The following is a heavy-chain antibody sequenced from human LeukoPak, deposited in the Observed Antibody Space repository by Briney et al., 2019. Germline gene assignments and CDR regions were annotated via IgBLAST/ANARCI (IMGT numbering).Heavy chain of an antibody. CDR1: GFTLSGYE. V-gene: IGHV3-30*01. Sequence: LRLSCAASGFTLSGYEMNWARQAPGKGLEWVAVISYDGSNKYYADSVKGRFTISRDNSKNTLYLQMNSLRAEDTAVYYCARDLLGYCSSTSCYGDNWFDPWGQGTLVTVSS. CDR3: ARDLLGYCSSTSCYGDNWFDP. D-gene: IGHD2-2*01. J-gene: IGHJ5*02. CDR2: ISYDGSNK.